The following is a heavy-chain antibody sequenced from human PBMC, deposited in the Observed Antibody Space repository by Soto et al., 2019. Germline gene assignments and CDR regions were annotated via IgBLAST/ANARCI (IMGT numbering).Heavy chain of an antibody. CDR3: ARHKSGGGYYPFDF. CDR2: LNPKDSFA. J-gene: IGHJ4*02. D-gene: IGHD3-10*01. Sequence: PGEALKISCKASGFIFTSYWLSWARQMPGKGLGWMGMLNPKDSFANYSPSFRGHVTISPDTSVTTAYLKWSSLKASDTAIYYCARHKSGGGYYPFDFWGQGTLVTVSS. CDR1: GFIFTSYW. V-gene: IGHV5-10-1*01.